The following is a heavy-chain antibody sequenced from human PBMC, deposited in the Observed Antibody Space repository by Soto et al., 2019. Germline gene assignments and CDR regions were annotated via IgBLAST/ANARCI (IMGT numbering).Heavy chain of an antibody. J-gene: IGHJ3*02. CDR3: EARAAMAQGYAFDI. CDR2: IGTAGDP. V-gene: IGHV3-13*05. CDR1: GFTFSSYD. D-gene: IGHD5-18*01. Sequence: EVQLVESGGGLVQPGGSLRLSCAASGFTFSSYDMHWVRQATGKGLEWVSAIGTAGDPYYPGSVKGRFTISRENAKNTLYLQMNSLRAEDTAVYYCEARAAMAQGYAFDIWGQGTMVTVSS.